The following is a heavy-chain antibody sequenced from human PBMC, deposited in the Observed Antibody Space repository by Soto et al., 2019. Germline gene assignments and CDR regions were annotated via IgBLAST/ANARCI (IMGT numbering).Heavy chain of an antibody. CDR1: VFTLNSHA. J-gene: IGHJ4*02. V-gene: IGHV3-23*01. Sequence: PWGSLRPAGAASVFTLNSHAMSWVRQAPGKGLEWVSGISEIGCRIYYADAVKGRFTISRDNSKNTLYLQMNSLRAEDTAVYYGAKQKDIESVDYWGQGTLVTV. D-gene: IGHD5-12*01. CDR3: AKQKDIESVDY. CDR2: ISEIGCRI.